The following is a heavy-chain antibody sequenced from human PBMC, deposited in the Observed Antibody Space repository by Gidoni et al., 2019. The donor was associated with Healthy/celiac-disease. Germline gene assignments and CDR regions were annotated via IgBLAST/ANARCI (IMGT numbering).Heavy chain of an antibody. J-gene: IGHJ4*02. D-gene: IGHD3-3*01. V-gene: IGHV3-23*01. CDR3: AKTHDFWSGYWDGDY. Sequence: EVQLLESGGGLVQPGGSRRPSCARSGFTFSSYAMSWVRQAPGKGLEWVSAVSGSGGGTYYADSVKGLCTISRDNAKNALYLQMNSLRAEDTAVYYCAKTHDFWSGYWDGDYWGQGTLVTVSS. CDR2: VSGSGGGT. CDR1: GFTFSSYA.